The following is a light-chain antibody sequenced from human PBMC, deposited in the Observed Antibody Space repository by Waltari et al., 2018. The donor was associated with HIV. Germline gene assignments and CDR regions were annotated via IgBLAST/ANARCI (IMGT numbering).Light chain of an antibody. V-gene: IGKV1-5*03. CDR2: KAS. J-gene: IGKJ2*01. CDR3: QQYNKFPIT. CDR1: QNVGNW. Sequence: DVQMTQSPSTLSASIGDSVSITCRASQNVGNWLAWYQQKPGKAPSLLISKASTLQIGVPTNFSGSGSGTHFTLTISGLRPDDFATYYCQQYNKFPITFGQGTKL.